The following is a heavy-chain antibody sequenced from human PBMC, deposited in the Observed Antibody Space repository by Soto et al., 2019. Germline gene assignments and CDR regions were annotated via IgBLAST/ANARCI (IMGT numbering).Heavy chain of an antibody. CDR1: GGTFSIYT. CDR3: ARITDCSSTSCRS. CDR2: IIPILGIA. V-gene: IGHV1-69*02. D-gene: IGHD2-2*01. Sequence: GASVKVSCKASGGTFSIYTIIWVRQAPGQGLEWMGRIIPILGIANYAQKFQGRVTITADKSTSTAYMELSSLRSEDTAVYYCARITDCSSTSCRSWGQGTLVTVSS. J-gene: IGHJ5*02.